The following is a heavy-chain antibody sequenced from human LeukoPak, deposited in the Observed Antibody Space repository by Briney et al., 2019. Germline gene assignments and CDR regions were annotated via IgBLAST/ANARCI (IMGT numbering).Heavy chain of an antibody. CDR1: GYTFTSYY. CDR2: INPSGGST. D-gene: IGHD6-13*01. Sequence: ASVKVSCKASGYTFTSYYMHWVRQAPGQGLEWMGIINPSGGSTSYAQKFQGRVTMTRDMSTSTAYMELSRLRSDDTAVYYCASTGQQLVDGDWFDPWGQGTLVTVSS. J-gene: IGHJ5*02. V-gene: IGHV1-46*01. CDR3: ASTGQQLVDGDWFDP.